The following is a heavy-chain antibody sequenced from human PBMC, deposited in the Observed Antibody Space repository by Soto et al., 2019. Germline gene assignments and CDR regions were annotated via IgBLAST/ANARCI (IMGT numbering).Heavy chain of an antibody. J-gene: IGHJ4*02. D-gene: IGHD2-2*01. CDR3: AKGSRSSWPNCFDY. Sequence: EVQLLESGGGLVQPGGSLRLSCAASGFTFSTYAMHWVRQAPGKGLECVSGISGSGDGTYYADSGKGRFTLSRDNSKSTLYLQMNSLRAEDTAVYYCAKGSRSSWPNCFDYWGQGTLVTVSS. CDR1: GFTFSTYA. CDR2: ISGSGDGT. V-gene: IGHV3-23*01.